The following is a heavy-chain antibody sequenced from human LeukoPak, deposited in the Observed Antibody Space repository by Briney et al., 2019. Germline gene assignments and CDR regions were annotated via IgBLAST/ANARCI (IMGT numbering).Heavy chain of an antibody. J-gene: IGHJ3*02. CDR1: GGSISSYY. CDR2: IYYSGST. V-gene: IGHV4-59*01. Sequence: SETLSLTCTVSGGSISSYYWSWIRQPPGKGLEWIGYIYYSGSTNYNPSLKSRVTISVDTSKNQFSLKLSSVTAADTAVYYCAREGECSGGSCSPTDAFDIWGQGTMVTVSS. D-gene: IGHD2-15*01. CDR3: AREGECSGGSCSPTDAFDI.